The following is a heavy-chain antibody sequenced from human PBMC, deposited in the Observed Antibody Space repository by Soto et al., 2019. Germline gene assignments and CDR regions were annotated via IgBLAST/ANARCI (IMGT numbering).Heavy chain of an antibody. D-gene: IGHD4-17*01. Sequence: QVQLQESGPGLVKPSETLSLTCTVSGGSISSYYWSWIRQPPGKGLEWIGYMYYSGSTNYNPSLKSRVTLSVXPXQNQFSLKLSSVTAADTAVYYCARQYGDYVRGAFDIWGQGTMVTVSS. J-gene: IGHJ3*02. CDR2: MYYSGST. CDR1: GGSISSYY. CDR3: ARQYGDYVRGAFDI. V-gene: IGHV4-59*01.